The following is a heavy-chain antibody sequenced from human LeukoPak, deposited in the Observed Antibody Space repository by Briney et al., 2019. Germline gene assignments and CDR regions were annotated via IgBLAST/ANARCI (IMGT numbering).Heavy chain of an antibody. CDR3: AKHLTNAYYDMIWFDP. CDR2: IYYSGST. J-gene: IGHJ5*02. CDR1: GGSISNHY. D-gene: IGHD3-16*01. V-gene: IGHV4-59*11. Sequence: SETLSLTCTVSGGSISNHYWSWIRQAPGKGPEWIGYIYYSGSTNYNPSVKSRVTISVDTSKNEFSLRLSSVTAADTAVYYCAKHLTNAYYDMIWFDPWGQGTLVTVSP.